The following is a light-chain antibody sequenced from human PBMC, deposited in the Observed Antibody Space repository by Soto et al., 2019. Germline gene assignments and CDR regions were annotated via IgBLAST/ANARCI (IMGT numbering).Light chain of an antibody. CDR1: QSVSTN. V-gene: IGKV3-15*01. CDR3: QHYHNWPRT. Sequence: EIVMTQSPATLSVSPGERATLSCWASQSVSTNLAWYQQKPGQAPRLLIYGASTRATGIPARFSGSGSGTEFTLTIRSLQSEDFALYYCQHYHNWPRTFGQGTKLEIK. CDR2: GAS. J-gene: IGKJ2*01.